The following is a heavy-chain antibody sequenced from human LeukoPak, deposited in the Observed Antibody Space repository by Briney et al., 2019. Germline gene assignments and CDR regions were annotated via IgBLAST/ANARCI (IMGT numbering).Heavy chain of an antibody. D-gene: IGHD6-19*01. CDR3: ARDGVVQWLSYYFEY. CDR2: ISYDGSNE. V-gene: IGHV3-30*04. J-gene: IGHJ4*02. CDR1: GFTLTWHV. Sequence: GGSLRLSCSASGFTLTWHVMHWVRQAPGKGLEWVAVISYDGSNEYYADSVKGRFTLSRDNSKNTLYLQMNSLRAEDTAVYYCARDGVVQWLSYYFEYWGQGTLVTVSS.